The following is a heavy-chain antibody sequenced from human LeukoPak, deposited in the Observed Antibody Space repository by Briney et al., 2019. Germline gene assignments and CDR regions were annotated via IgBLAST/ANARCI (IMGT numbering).Heavy chain of an antibody. CDR1: GYTFTSYA. J-gene: IGHJ3*02. V-gene: IGHV7-4-1*02. D-gene: IGHD5-18*01. CDR3: VSGQGVTVVDPHGAFDI. CDR2: INTNTGNP. Sequence: ASVKVSCKASGYTFTSYAMNWVRQAPGQGLEWMGWINTNTGNPTYAQGFTGRFVFSLDTSVSTAYLQISSLKAEDTAVYYCVSGQGVTVVDPHGAFDIWGQGTMVTVSS.